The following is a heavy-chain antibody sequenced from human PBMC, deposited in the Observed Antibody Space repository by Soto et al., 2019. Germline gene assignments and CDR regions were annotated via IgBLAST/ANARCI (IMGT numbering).Heavy chain of an antibody. V-gene: IGHV4-59*01. D-gene: IGHD1-7*01. CDR2: IYYSGST. CDR3: AKVVAGTTWDYYYGMDV. Sequence: SETLSLTCTVSGGSISSYYWSWIRQPPGKGLEWIGYIYYSGSTNYNPSLKSRVTISLDTSKNQFSLKLSSVTAADTAVYYCAKVVAGTTWDYYYGMDVWGQGTTVTVSS. CDR1: GGSISSYY. J-gene: IGHJ6*02.